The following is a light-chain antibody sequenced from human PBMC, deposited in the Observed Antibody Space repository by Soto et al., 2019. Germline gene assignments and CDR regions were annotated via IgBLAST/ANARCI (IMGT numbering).Light chain of an antibody. CDR3: MQSTQLPPT. CDR1: QSLLHITGETF. J-gene: IGKJ5*01. Sequence: DVVMTQTPLSLSVAPGLPASISCKSSQSLLHITGETFLFWYLQMPGQSPQLLIYEVSTRVSGVPDRFSGCGSGTDFTLEISRVETDDVGIYYCMQSTQLPPTFGQGTRLEIK. V-gene: IGKV2D-29*02. CDR2: EVS.